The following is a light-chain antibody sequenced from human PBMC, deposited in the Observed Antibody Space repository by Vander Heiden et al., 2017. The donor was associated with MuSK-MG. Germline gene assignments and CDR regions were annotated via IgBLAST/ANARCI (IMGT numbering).Light chain of an antibody. Sequence: EIERTRAASSMSASVGDRVTITCRASHSLGTYLNWYEQKPGKAPKLLIYSGYNLESGVPPRFSGSGSGTHFSFIIFYLEPVDFASYFCQQSYRGPPTFGQGTKVETK. CDR3: QQSYRGPPT. CDR2: SGY. CDR1: HSLGTY. J-gene: IGKJ2*01. V-gene: IGKV1-39*01.